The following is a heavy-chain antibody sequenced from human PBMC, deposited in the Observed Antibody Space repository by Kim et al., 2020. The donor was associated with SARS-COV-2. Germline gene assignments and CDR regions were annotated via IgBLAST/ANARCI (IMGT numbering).Heavy chain of an antibody. CDR2: ISASGGTT. V-gene: IGHV3-23*01. D-gene: IGHD3-22*01. CDR3: AKGAQRNYYDSSGYGGLFDC. CDR1: GFTFSSYA. Sequence: GGSLRLSCAASGFTFSSYAMSWVRQAPGKGLEWVSTISASGGTTYYADSVKGRFTISRDNSKNTLYLQMNSLRAEDTAVYYCAKGAQRNYYDSSGYGGLFDCWGQGTLVTVSS. J-gene: IGHJ4*02.